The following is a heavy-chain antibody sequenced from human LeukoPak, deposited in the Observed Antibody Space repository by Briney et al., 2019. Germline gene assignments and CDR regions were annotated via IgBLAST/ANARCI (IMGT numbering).Heavy chain of an antibody. V-gene: IGHV1-18*01. CDR1: GYTFTNYG. J-gene: IGHJ4*02. Sequence: ASVKVSCKASGYTFTNYGITWVRQAPGEGLEWMGWISTSMDYTDYAQEFRGRVTMTRDTSTSTVYMELSSLRSEDTAVYYCARGGSITIFGVVTESDFDYWGQGTLVTVSS. D-gene: IGHD3-3*01. CDR2: ISTSMDYT. CDR3: ARGGSITIFGVVTESDFDY.